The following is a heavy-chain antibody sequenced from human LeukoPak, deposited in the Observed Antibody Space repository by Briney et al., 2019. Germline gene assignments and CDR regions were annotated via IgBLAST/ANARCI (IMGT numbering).Heavy chain of an antibody. Sequence: GGSLRLSCAASGFTVSSNYMSWVRQAPGKGLEWVSVIYSGGSTYYADSVKGGFTISRHNSKNTLYLQMNSLRAEDTAVYYCARGAAYDFWLQNDFEIWGQGTMVTVSS. CDR2: IYSGGST. V-gene: IGHV3-53*04. D-gene: IGHD3-3*01. CDR3: ARGAAYDFWLQNDFEI. CDR1: GFTVSSNY. J-gene: IGHJ3*02.